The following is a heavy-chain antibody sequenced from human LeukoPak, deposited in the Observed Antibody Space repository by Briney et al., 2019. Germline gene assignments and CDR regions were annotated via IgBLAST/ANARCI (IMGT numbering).Heavy chain of an antibody. V-gene: IGHV3-30*03. CDR3: ARVNIVVVTAHDAFDI. CDR1: GFTFSSYW. J-gene: IGHJ3*02. Sequence: GGSLRLSCAASGFTFSSYWMSWVRQAPGKGLEWVAVISYDGSNKYYADSVKGRFTISRDNSKNTLYLQMNSLRAEDTAVYYCARVNIVVVTAHDAFDIWGQGTMVTVSS. D-gene: IGHD2-21*02. CDR2: ISYDGSNK.